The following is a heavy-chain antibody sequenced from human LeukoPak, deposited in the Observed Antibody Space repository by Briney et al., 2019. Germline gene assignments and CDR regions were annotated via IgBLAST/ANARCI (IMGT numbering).Heavy chain of an antibody. Sequence: SQTLSLTCTVSGGSISSGDYYWSWIRQPPGKGLEWIGYIYYSGSTYYNPSLKSRVTISVDTSKNQFSLKLSSVTAADTAVYYCAREYCSGGSCYEGFDYWGQGTLVTVSS. CDR3: AREYCSGGSCYEGFDY. CDR2: IYYSGST. V-gene: IGHV4-30-4*01. J-gene: IGHJ4*02. CDR1: GGSISSGDYY. D-gene: IGHD2-15*01.